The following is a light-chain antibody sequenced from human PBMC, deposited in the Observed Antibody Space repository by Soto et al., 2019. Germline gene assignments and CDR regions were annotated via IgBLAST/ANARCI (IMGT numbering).Light chain of an antibody. CDR1: QNINSY. CDR3: QQSYSFLS. Sequence: IQMTQSPLSLSASVGDKVTLTCRTSQNINSYLSWYQQKPGKAPRLLIYGASSLQVGVPSRFIGSGSGTDFTLTITSLQPEDFATYYCQQSYSFLSFAGGTKVAIK. V-gene: IGKV1-39*01. CDR2: GAS. J-gene: IGKJ4*01.